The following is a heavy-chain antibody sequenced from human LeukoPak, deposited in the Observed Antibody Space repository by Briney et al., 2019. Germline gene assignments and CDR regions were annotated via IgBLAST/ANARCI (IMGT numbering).Heavy chain of an antibody. CDR3: ARRAGAYSHPYDY. CDR1: GGSISSYY. V-gene: IGHV3-53*01. Sequence: PSETLSLTCTVSGGSISSYYWSWIRQPPGKGLEWVSFIYSDNTHYSDSVKGRFTISRDNSKNTLYLQMSSLRAEDTAVYYCARRAGAYSHPYDYWGQGTLVTVSS. D-gene: IGHD4/OR15-4a*01. J-gene: IGHJ4*02. CDR2: IYSDNT.